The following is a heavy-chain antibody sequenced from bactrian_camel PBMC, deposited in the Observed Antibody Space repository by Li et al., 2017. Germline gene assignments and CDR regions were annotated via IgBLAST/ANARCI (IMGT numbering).Heavy chain of an antibody. CDR1: GLTFSRYG. CDR3: AAGPPPGRQGTVYVSPSDFIY. J-gene: IGHJ6*01. D-gene: IGHD5*01. CDR2: IRYDGVRT. V-gene: IGHV3S40*01. Sequence: QLVESGGGLVQPGGSLRLSCEGSGLTFSRYGMSWVRQAPGKGLDWVSGIRYDGVRTYYGDSVKGRFTMSRDNAKNTLYLQMNSLKTEDTAVYYCAAGPPPGRQGTVYVSPSDFIYWGQGTQVTVS.